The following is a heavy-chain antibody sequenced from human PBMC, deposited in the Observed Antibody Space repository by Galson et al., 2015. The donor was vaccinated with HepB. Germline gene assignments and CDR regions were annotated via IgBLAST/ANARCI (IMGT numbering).Heavy chain of an antibody. CDR3: ARNPRITMVRGVNTYYYGMDV. Sequence: SVKVSCKASGGTFSSYATSWVRQAPGQGLEWMGGIIPIFGTANYAQKFQGRVTITADESTSTAYMELSSLRSEDTAVYYCARNPRITMVRGVNTYYYGMDVWGQGTTVTVSS. V-gene: IGHV1-69*13. CDR2: IIPIFGTA. D-gene: IGHD3-10*01. J-gene: IGHJ6*02. CDR1: GGTFSSYA.